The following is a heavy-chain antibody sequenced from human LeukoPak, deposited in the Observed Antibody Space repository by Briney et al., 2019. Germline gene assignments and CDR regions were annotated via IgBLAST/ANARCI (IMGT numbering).Heavy chain of an antibody. D-gene: IGHD5-18*01. V-gene: IGHV3-23*01. CDR1: GFTFSSYT. CDR2: ISGSGGST. CDR3: AKRRGYSYGCFDY. J-gene: IGHJ4*02. Sequence: PGGSLRLSCAASGFTFSSYTMSWVRQAPGKGVEWVSAISGSGGSTYYADSVKGRFTISRDNSKNTLYLQMNSLSAEDAAVYYCAKRRGYSYGCFDYWGQGTLVTVSS.